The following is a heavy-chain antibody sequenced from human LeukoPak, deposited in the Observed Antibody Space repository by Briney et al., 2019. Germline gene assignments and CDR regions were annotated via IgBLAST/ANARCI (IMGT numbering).Heavy chain of an antibody. J-gene: IGHJ4*02. CDR1: GYTFTSLG. V-gene: IGHV1-18*01. CDR3: ARDGYYYGSGSYYNVGY. D-gene: IGHD3-10*01. Sequence: ASVKVTCKASGYTFTSLGISWVRQAPGQGLEWMGWISAYNGNTNYAQKLQGRVTMTTDTSTSTAYMELRSLRSDDTAVYYCARDGYYYGSGSYYNVGYWGQETLVTVSS. CDR2: ISAYNGNT.